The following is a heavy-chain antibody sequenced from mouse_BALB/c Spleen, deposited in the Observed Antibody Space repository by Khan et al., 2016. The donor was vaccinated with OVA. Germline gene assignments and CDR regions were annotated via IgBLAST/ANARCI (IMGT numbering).Heavy chain of an antibody. V-gene: IGHV5-6*01. CDR2: ISSGGSYT. Sequence: EVELVESGGDLVKPGGSLKLSCAASGFTFSSYGMSWVRQTPDKRLEWVAIISSGGSYTYYPDSVKGRFTISRDNAKNTLYLHMSSLKSEDTAMYGCASHGKGAMDYWGQGTSVTVSS. CDR1: GFTFSSYG. CDR3: ASHGKGAMDY. J-gene: IGHJ4*01. D-gene: IGHD2-1*01.